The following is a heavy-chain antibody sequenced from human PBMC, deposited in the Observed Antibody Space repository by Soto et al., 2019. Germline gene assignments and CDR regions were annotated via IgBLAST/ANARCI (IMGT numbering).Heavy chain of an antibody. CDR1: GGSVISGSYY. CDR2: IYYSGST. J-gene: IGHJ5*02. D-gene: IGHD5-12*01. Sequence: SETLSLTCTVSGGSVISGSYYWSWIRQPPGKGLEWIGYIYYSGSTNYNPSLKSRVTISVDTSKNQFSLKLSSVTAADTAVYYCARDWNSGYATKFDPWGQGTLVTVSS. CDR3: ARDWNSGYATKFDP. V-gene: IGHV4-61*01.